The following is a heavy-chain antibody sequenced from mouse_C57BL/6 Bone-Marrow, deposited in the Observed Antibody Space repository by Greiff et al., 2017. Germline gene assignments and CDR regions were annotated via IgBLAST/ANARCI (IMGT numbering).Heavy chain of an antibody. Sequence: EVQLVVSGGCLVKPGGSLKLSCAASGFTFSDYGMHWVRQAPEKGLEWVAYISSGSRTIYYADTVKGRFTISRDNAKNTLFLQMTSLRSEDTAMYYCARNWDAYWGQGTLVTVSA. CDR3: ARNWDAY. V-gene: IGHV5-17*01. D-gene: IGHD4-1*01. CDR1: GFTFSDYG. J-gene: IGHJ3*01. CDR2: ISSGSRTI.